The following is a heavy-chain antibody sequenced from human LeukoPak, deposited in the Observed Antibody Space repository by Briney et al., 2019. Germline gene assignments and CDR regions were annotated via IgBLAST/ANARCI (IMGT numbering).Heavy chain of an antibody. V-gene: IGHV6-1*01. CDR1: GDSVSTNSAA. CDR3: ARATERYFDY. CDR2: TYYRSKWYN. J-gene: IGHJ4*02. Sequence: TSQTLSLTCAISGDSVSTNSAAWNWIRRSPSRGLEWLGRTYYRSKWYNDYAVSVKSRITINPDTSKNQFSLQLNSVTPEDTAVYYCARATERYFDYWGQGTLVTVSS. D-gene: IGHD5-12*01.